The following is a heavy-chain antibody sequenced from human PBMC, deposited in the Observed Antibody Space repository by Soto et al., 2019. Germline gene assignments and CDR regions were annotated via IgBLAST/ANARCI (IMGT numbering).Heavy chain of an antibody. D-gene: IGHD3-10*01. Sequence: PGGSLRLSCGVSGFTFNDFEMNWVRQAPGKGLEWLAYIDGSGTTKKYADSVRERFTISRDNPTNSLFLQMSSLSAADTAIYYCARGFGRFNYWGPGTLVSVAS. J-gene: IGHJ4*02. CDR2: IDGSGTTK. V-gene: IGHV3-48*03. CDR1: GFTFNDFE. CDR3: ARGFGRFNY.